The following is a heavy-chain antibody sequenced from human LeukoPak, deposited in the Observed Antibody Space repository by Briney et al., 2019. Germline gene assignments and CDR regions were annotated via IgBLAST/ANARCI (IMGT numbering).Heavy chain of an antibody. J-gene: IGHJ4*02. CDR1: GGSISSYY. CDR2: IYHSGST. D-gene: IGHD5-12*01. Sequence: SETLSLTCTVSGGSISSYYWSWIRQPPGKGLEWIGYIYHSGSTNYNPSLKSRVTISVDTSKNQFSLKLSSVTAADTAVYYCARSTTPFDYWGQGTLVTVSS. V-gene: IGHV4-59*01. CDR3: ARSTTPFDY.